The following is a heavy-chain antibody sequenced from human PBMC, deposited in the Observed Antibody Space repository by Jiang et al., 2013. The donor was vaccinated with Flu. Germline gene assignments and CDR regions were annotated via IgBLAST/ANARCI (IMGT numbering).Heavy chain of an antibody. D-gene: IGHD1-26*01. Sequence: GAEVKKPGSSVKVSCKASGGTFSNVISWVRQAPGQGLEWMGGFIPIFGTAHYAQEFQGRLTITADASTSTAYMELSSLRSEDTAVYYCARDSSSEAYPLLLYYFDLWGRGTLVTVSS. V-gene: IGHV1-69*01. CDR1: GGTFSNV. CDR3: ARDSSSEAYPLLLYYFDL. J-gene: IGHJ2*01. CDR2: FIPIFGTA.